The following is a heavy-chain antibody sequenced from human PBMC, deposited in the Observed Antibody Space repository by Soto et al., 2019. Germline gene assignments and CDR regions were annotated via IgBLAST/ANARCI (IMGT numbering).Heavy chain of an antibody. CDR2: IYWDDDK. D-gene: IGHD4-17*01. CDR1: GFSLSTSGVG. CDR3: AHYGDYVLGYY. V-gene: IGHV2-5*02. J-gene: IGHJ4*02. Sequence: QITLKESGPTLVKPTQTLTLTCTFSGFSLSTSGVGVGWIRQPPGKALEWLALIYWDDDKRYSPSLKSRLTXTXATSKNQVVLTMTNMDPVDTATYYCAHYGDYVLGYYWGQGTLVTVSS.